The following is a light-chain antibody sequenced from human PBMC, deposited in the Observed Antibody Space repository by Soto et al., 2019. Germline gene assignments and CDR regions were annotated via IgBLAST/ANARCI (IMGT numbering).Light chain of an antibody. CDR2: SAS. J-gene: IGKJ4*01. V-gene: IGKV1-39*01. CDR1: QTISIY. CDR3: QQSYNTPLT. Sequence: DIQMTQSPSSLSASVGDRVTITCRASQTISIYLNWYEQKPGKAPKLLIYSASTLHTGVPSRFSGSGSGTDFTLTISSLQPEDFATFYCQQSYNTPLTFGGGTKVDIK.